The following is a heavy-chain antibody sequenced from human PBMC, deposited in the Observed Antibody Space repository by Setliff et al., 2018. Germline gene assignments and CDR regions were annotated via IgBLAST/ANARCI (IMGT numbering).Heavy chain of an antibody. CDR1: GGSISSGGYY. CDR2: IYYSGST. J-gene: IGHJ5*02. Sequence: SETLSLTCTVSGGSISSGGYYWSWIRQHPGKGLEWIGYIYYSGSTYYNPSLKSRVTISVDTSKNQFSLKLSSVTAADTAVYYCARDTEDCSGSCYPNNWFDPWGQGTLVTVSS. V-gene: IGHV4-31*03. CDR3: ARDTEDCSGSCYPNNWFDP. D-gene: IGHD2-15*01.